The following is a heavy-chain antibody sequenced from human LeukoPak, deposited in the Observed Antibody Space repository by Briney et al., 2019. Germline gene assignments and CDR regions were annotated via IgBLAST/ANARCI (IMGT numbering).Heavy chain of an antibody. D-gene: IGHD4-17*01. CDR1: GFTFSSYG. Sequence: GSPRLSCAASGFTFSSYGIHWVRQAPGKGLEWVALIWFDGSSKYYADSVKGRFTISRDNSKNTVYLQMNSLRADDTAVYFCAKSYGDLDHFDYWGQGTLVTVSS. V-gene: IGHV3-33*06. CDR2: IWFDGSSK. CDR3: AKSYGDLDHFDY. J-gene: IGHJ4*02.